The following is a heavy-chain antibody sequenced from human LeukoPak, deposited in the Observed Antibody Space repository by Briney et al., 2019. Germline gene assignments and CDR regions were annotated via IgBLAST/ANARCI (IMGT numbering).Heavy chain of an antibody. J-gene: IGHJ6*03. CDR1: GFTFSAHA. Sequence: RAGGSLRLSCDASGFTFSAHAMHWVRQAPGKGLEWVALISSDGSNKYYADSVTGRFAISRDTPKKALYLHMNSLQVEDTAVYFCARQGYTLKYHHTYMDVWGKGTTVTVSS. CDR3: ARQGYTLKYHHTYMDV. V-gene: IGHV3-30*06. CDR2: ISSDGSNK. D-gene: IGHD5-18*01.